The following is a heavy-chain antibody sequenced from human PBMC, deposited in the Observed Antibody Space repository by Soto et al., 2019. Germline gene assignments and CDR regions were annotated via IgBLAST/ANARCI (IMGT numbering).Heavy chain of an antibody. V-gene: IGHV3-64*01. CDR2: ISSNGGST. Sequence: GGSLRLSCAASGFTFSSYAMHWVRQAPGKGLEYVSAISSNGGSTYYANSVKGRFTISRDNSKNTLYLQMGSLRAEDMAVYYCARVGYYDSSGHFDYWGQGTLVTVS. CDR1: GFTFSSYA. J-gene: IGHJ4*02. CDR3: ARVGYYDSSGHFDY. D-gene: IGHD3-22*01.